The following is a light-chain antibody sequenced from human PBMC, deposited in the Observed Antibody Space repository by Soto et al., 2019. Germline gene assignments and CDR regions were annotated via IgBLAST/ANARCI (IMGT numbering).Light chain of an antibody. CDR2: AAS. V-gene: IGKV1-39*01. CDR1: QSIDNY. Sequence: IQMTQSPSSLSASIGDRANITCRASQSIDNYVTWYQQKPGKAPKVLIYAASSLQSGVPSRFSGTGSGTDFTLTISSQQPEDFATYYCQQSYSTPRTFGPGTKVDLK. J-gene: IGKJ3*01. CDR3: QQSYSTPRT.